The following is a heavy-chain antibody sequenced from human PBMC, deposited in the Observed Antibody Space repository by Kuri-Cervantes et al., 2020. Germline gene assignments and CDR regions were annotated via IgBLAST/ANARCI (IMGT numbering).Heavy chain of an antibody. Sequence: SETLSLTCTVSGGSISSSSYYWGWIRQPPGKGLEWIGSIYYSGSTYYNPSLKSRVTISVDTSKNQFSLKLSSVTAADTAVYYCARNYGDYPHDAFDIWGQGTMVTVSS. CDR3: ARNYGDYPHDAFDI. V-gene: IGHV4-39*07. J-gene: IGHJ3*02. CDR2: IYYSGST. CDR1: GGSISSSSYY. D-gene: IGHD4-17*01.